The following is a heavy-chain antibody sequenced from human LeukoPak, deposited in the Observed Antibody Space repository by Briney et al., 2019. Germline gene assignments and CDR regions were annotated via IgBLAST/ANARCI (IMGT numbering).Heavy chain of an antibody. CDR3: ARDPQYDSTPDY. V-gene: IGHV3-21*01. J-gene: IGHJ4*02. D-gene: IGHD3-22*01. CDR2: IGSSSSYI. CDR1: GFTFSSYS. Sequence: GGSLRLSCAASGFTFSSYSMNWVRQAPGKGLEWVSSIGSSSSYIYYADSVKGRFTISRDNAKNSLYLQMNSLRAEDTAVYYCARDPQYDSTPDYWGQGTLVTVSS.